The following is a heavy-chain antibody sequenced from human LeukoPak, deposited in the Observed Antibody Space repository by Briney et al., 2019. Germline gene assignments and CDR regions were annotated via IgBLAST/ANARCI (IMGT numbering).Heavy chain of an antibody. CDR1: GYTFTSYG. D-gene: IGHD6-19*01. Sequence: ASVKVSCKASGYTFTSYGISWVQQAPGQGLEWMGLISAYNGNTNYAQKLQGRVTMTTDTSTSTAYMELRSLRSDDTAVYYCARDPALGYTSGWYNWFDPWGQGTLVTVSS. J-gene: IGHJ5*02. V-gene: IGHV1-18*01. CDR2: ISAYNGNT. CDR3: ARDPALGYTSGWYNWFDP.